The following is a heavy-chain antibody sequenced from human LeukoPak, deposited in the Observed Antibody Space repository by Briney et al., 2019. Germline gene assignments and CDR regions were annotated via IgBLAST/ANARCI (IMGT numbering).Heavy chain of an antibody. CDR3: AKVRDLDTVLGRFDN. V-gene: IGHV3-23*01. Sequence: PGGSLRLSCAASGFTFSSYAMSRVRQAPGKGLEWVSVISGNGGRTYYADSVKGRFTISRDNSKNTLYLQMNSLRAEDTAVYYCAKVRDLDTVLGRFDNWGQGTLVTVSS. D-gene: IGHD5-18*01. CDR1: GFTFSSYA. J-gene: IGHJ5*02. CDR2: ISGNGGRT.